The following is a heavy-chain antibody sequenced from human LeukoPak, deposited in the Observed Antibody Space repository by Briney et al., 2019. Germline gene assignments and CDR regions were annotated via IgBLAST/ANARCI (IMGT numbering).Heavy chain of an antibody. Sequence: PGGSLRLSCAASGFTVSSNYMSWVRQAPGKGLEWVSVIYSGGSTYYADSVKGRFTISRDNSKNTLYLQMNSLRAEDTAVYYCARGLKYSSGWYYFDYWGQGTLVTVSS. CDR1: GFTVSSNY. V-gene: IGHV3-66*01. J-gene: IGHJ4*02. CDR3: ARGLKYSSGWYYFDY. D-gene: IGHD6-19*01. CDR2: IYSGGST.